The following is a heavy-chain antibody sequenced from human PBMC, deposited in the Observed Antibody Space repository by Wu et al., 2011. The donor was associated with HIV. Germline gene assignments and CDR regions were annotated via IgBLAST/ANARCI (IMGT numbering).Heavy chain of an antibody. J-gene: IGHJ4*02. CDR1: GYTFTSYY. CDR3: ARDSSGWNAIDY. CDR2: INPSSGSA. D-gene: IGHD6-19*01. Sequence: QVQLVQSGAEVKKPGASVKISCKASGYTFTSYYMHWVRQAPGQGLEWMGIINPSSGSASYAQKFQGRVTMTRDTSTSTVYMELSSLRSEDTAVYYCARDSSGWNAIDYWGQGTLVTVSS. V-gene: IGHV1-46*01.